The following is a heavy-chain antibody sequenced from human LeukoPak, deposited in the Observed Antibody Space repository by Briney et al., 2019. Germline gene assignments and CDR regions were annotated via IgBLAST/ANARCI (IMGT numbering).Heavy chain of an antibody. CDR1: EFTFSTYW. CDR3: ARDVTLSSWFPVSFDY. D-gene: IGHD6-13*01. CDR2: IKQDRSEK. V-gene: IGHV3-7*01. J-gene: IGHJ4*02. Sequence: GGSLRLSCAASEFTFSTYWMSWVRQAPGKGLEWVADIKQDRSEKYYVHSVKGRFTISRQNAKNSLYLQMNSLRAEDTAVYYCARDVTLSSWFPVSFDYWGQGTLVTVSS.